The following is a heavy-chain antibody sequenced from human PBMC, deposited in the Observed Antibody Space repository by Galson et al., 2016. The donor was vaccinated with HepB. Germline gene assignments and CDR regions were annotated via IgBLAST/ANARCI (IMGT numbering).Heavy chain of an antibody. CDR3: GRDGTTVIDY. V-gene: IGHV3-48*04. CDR1: GFTFRTYS. Sequence: SLRLSCAASGFTFRTYSMNWVRQAPGRGLEWVSYISSTSTTISYADSVKGRFTISRDNANNSLFLQMNSLRAEDTAVYYCGRDGTTVIDYWGQGTLVTVSS. J-gene: IGHJ4*02. D-gene: IGHD4-17*01. CDR2: ISSTSTTI.